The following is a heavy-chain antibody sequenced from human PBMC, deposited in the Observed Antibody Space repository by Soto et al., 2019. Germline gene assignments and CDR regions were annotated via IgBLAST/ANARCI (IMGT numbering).Heavy chain of an antibody. D-gene: IGHD3-22*01. V-gene: IGHV3-7*03. CDR2: IKQDGSEK. CDR3: ARDLETMIVARDY. Sequence: GGSLRLSCAASGFTFGSYWMSWVRQAPGKGLEWVANIKQDGSEKYYVDSVKGRFTISRDNAKNSLYLQMNSLRAEDTAVYYCARDLETMIVARDYWGQGTLVTVSS. J-gene: IGHJ4*02. CDR1: GFTFGSYW.